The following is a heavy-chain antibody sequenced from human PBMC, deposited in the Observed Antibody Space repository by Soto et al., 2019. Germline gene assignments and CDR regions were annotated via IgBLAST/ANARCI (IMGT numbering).Heavy chain of an antibody. D-gene: IGHD3-3*01. J-gene: IGHJ6*02. V-gene: IGHV4-39*07. CDR1: GGSISSASYY. CDR3: ARGEWFVRGYGLDV. Sequence: PSETLSLTCTVSGGSISSASYYWGWIRQTPGKGLEWIGSTHYRGSTYYNPSLYSRITTSVDASKNQFSLKLSSVTAADTAVYYCARGEWFVRGYGLDVWGRGTTVTVSS. CDR2: THYRGST.